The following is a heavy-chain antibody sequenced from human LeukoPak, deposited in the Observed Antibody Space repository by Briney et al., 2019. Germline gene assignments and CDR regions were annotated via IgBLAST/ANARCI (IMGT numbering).Heavy chain of an antibody. D-gene: IGHD4-4*01. Sequence: GGSLRLSCAASGFTFSIYAMHWVRQAPGKGVGWVAVISYDGSNKYYADSVQGRFTISRDNSKNTLYLQMNSLRAEDTAVYYCARGAYSNANPYYYYYGMDVWGQGTTVTVSS. CDR2: ISYDGSNK. J-gene: IGHJ6*02. CDR1: GFTFSIYA. CDR3: ARGAYSNANPYYYYYGMDV. V-gene: IGHV3-30-3*01.